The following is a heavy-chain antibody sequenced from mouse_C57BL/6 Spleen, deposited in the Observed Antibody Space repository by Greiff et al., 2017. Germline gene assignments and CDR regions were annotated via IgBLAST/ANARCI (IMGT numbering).Heavy chain of an antibody. V-gene: IGHV1-69*01. Sequence: QVQLQQPGAELVMPGASVKLSCKASGYTFTSYWMHWVKQRPGQGLEWIGEIDPSDSYTNYNQKFKGKSTLTVDKSSSPAYMQLSSLTSEDSAVYCCARGEAYDGYPFAYWGQGTLVTVSA. J-gene: IGHJ3*01. CDR1: GYTFTSYW. CDR3: ARGEAYDGYPFAY. CDR2: IDPSDSYT. D-gene: IGHD2-3*01.